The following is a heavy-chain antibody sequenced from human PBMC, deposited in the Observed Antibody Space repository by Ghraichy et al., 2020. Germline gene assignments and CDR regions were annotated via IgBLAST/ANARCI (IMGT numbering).Heavy chain of an antibody. CDR2: IYYSGST. D-gene: IGHD1-1*01. Sequence: TLSLTCTVSGGSISSGGYYWSWIRQHPGKGLEWIGYIYYSGSTYYNPSLKSRVTISVDTSKNQFSLKLSSVTAADTAVYYCARELESGGGMDVWGQGTTVTVSS. CDR1: GGSISSGGYY. CDR3: ARELESGGGMDV. J-gene: IGHJ6*02. V-gene: IGHV4-31*03.